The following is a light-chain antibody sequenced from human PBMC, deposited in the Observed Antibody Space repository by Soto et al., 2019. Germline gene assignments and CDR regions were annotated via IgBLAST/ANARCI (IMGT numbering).Light chain of an antibody. CDR3: QQSYSTPT. V-gene: IGKV1-5*01. Sequence: DIQLCKSPSTLSASVGDRVTLTGRASQSISSWLAWYQQKPGKAPKLLIYDASSLESGVPSRFSGRGSGTEFTLTISSLQPDDFATYYCQQSYSTPTFGQGTKVDIK. CDR2: DAS. J-gene: IGKJ1*01. CDR1: QSISSW.